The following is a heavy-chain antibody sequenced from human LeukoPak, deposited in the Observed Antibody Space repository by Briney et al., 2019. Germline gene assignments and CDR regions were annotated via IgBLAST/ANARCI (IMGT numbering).Heavy chain of an antibody. Sequence: GGSLRLSCAASGFTFSSYSMNWVRQAPGKGLEWVSSISSSSSYIYYADSVKGRFTISRDNAKNSLYLQMNSLGAEDTAVYYCARDAQYCGGDCYYPYWGQGTLVTVSS. D-gene: IGHD2-21*02. J-gene: IGHJ4*02. CDR2: ISSSSSYI. V-gene: IGHV3-21*01. CDR1: GFTFSSYS. CDR3: ARDAQYCGGDCYYPY.